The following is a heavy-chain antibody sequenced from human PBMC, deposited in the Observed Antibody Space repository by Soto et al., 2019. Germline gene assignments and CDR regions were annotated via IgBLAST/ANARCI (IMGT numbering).Heavy chain of an antibody. J-gene: IGHJ4*02. Sequence: QVHLLQSGAEVKKPGASVKVSCKASGFPFASYGISWVRQAPGRGLEWLGWIRSHTGKTSYAQNVQGRVTLTTDTSTSTAYMELRTLRSDDSAVYYCARDLPFVATTSRPGIDYWGQGTLVTVSS. V-gene: IGHV1-18*01. CDR1: GFPFASYG. CDR2: IRSHTGKT. CDR3: ARDLPFVATTSRPGIDY. D-gene: IGHD5-12*01.